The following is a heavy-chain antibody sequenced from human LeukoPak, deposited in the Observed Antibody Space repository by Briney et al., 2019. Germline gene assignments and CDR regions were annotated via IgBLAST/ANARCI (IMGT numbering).Heavy chain of an antibody. CDR3: AKDLPYGSGSYSYYFDY. V-gene: IGHV3-23*01. D-gene: IGHD3-10*01. CDR1: GFSFSDYG. Sequence: GGSLRLSCVASGFSFSDYGMCWVRQAPGKGLEWVSAISGSGGSTYYADSVKGRFTISRDNSKNTLYLQMNSLRAEDTAVYYCAKDLPYGSGSYSYYFDYWGQGTLVTVSS. CDR2: ISGSGGST. J-gene: IGHJ4*02.